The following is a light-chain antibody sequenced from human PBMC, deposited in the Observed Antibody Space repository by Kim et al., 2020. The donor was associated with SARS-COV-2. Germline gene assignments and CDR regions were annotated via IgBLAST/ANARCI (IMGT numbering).Light chain of an antibody. CDR1: SSDVGGYNS. CDR3: TSYGGSNNLL. Sequence: QSALTQPPSASGSPGQSVIISCTGTSSDVGGYNSVAWFQQHPGKAPKLMIYEVYKRPSGVPDRFSGSKSGNTASLTVSGLQAEDEADYYCTSYGGSNNLLFGGGTQLTVL. J-gene: IGLJ2*01. CDR2: EVY. V-gene: IGLV2-8*01.